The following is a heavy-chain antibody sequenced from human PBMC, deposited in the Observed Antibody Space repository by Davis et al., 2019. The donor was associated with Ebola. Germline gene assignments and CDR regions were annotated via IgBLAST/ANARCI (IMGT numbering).Heavy chain of an antibody. D-gene: IGHD3-22*01. CDR3: ARDLRYDTSGYDYYFYMDV. CDR1: GASISRGGSF. CDR2: IYYSGST. V-gene: IGHV4-31*03. Sequence: PSETLSLTCTVSGASISRGGSFWTWIRQPPGKGLEWIGYIYYSGSTSYKPSLKSRVTISLDTSKNQFSLNLYSVTAADTAVYYCARDLRYDTSGYDYYFYMDVWGKGTTVTVSS. J-gene: IGHJ6*03.